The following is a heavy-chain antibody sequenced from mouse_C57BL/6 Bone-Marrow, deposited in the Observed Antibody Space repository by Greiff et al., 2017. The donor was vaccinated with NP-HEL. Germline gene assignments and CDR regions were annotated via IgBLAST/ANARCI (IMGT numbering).Heavy chain of an antibody. CDR3: ARTKRGYYFDY. Sequence: QVQLQQPGAELVKPGASVKLSCKASGYTFTSYWMHWVKQSPGQGLEWIGMIHPNSGSTNYKEKFKSKATLTVDKSSSTAYMQLSSLTSEDSAVYYCARTKRGYYFDYWGQGTTLTVSS. CDR2: IHPNSGST. J-gene: IGHJ2*01. V-gene: IGHV1-64*01. D-gene: IGHD1-3*01. CDR1: GYTFTSYW.